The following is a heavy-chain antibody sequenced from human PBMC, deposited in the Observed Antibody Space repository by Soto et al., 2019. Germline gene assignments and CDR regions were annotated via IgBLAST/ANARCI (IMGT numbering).Heavy chain of an antibody. J-gene: IGHJ5*02. CDR2: ISGSGGST. V-gene: IGHV3-23*01. CDR1: GFPFSSYA. D-gene: IGHD2-15*01. Sequence: PGGSLRLSCASSGFPFSSYAMSWVRQAPGKGLEWVSAISGSGGSTYYADSVKGRFTISRDNSKNTLYLQMNSLRAEDTAVYYCAKDAREECSGGSCYDWFDPWGQGTLVTAPQ. CDR3: AKDAREECSGGSCYDWFDP.